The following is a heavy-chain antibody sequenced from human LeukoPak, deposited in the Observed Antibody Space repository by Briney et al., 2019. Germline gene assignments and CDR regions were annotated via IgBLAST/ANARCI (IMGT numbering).Heavy chain of an antibody. CDR3: ARGVVITTGLDY. Sequence: GRSLRLSCAASGFTFSSCAMDWVRQAPGKGLEWVAVISYDGSNKYYADSVKGRFTISRDNSKNTLYLQMNSLRAEDTAVYYCARGVVITTGLDYWGPGTLVTVSS. V-gene: IGHV3-30-3*01. D-gene: IGHD3-22*01. CDR2: ISYDGSNK. J-gene: IGHJ4*02. CDR1: GFTFSSCA.